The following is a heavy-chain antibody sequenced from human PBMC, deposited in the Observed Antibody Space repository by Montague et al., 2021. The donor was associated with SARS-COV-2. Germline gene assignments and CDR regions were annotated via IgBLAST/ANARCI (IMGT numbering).Heavy chain of an antibody. CDR1: GGSFGDDH. Sequence: SETLSLTCGVYGGSFGDDHWSWIRQPPGKGLEWIGDIKQSGSTNYNPSLKGRVTISVDTSRNQFSLKLTSVAATATAVNFCARGHLSVSMIVVVFTSASYCFDSWGQGARVTAS. CDR2: IKQSGST. CDR3: ARGHLSVSMIVVVFTSASYCFDS. D-gene: IGHD3-22*01. V-gene: IGHV4-34*01. J-gene: IGHJ4*02.